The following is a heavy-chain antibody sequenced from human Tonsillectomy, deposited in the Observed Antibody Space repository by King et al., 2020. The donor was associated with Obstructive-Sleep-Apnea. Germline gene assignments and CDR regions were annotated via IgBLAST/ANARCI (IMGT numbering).Heavy chain of an antibody. V-gene: IGHV3-73*02. CDR3: TRPVYYYGSGSYSPLFDP. Sequence: VQLVESGGGLVQPGGSLKLSCAASGFTFSDSAMHWVRQASGKGLERVGRITTKSKNYATAYAASVKGRFTISRDDSKNTAYLQMHSLETDDTAVYYCTRPVYYYGSGSYSPLFDPWGQGTLVTVSS. D-gene: IGHD3-10*01. J-gene: IGHJ5*02. CDR1: GFTFSDSA. CDR2: ITTKSKNYAT.